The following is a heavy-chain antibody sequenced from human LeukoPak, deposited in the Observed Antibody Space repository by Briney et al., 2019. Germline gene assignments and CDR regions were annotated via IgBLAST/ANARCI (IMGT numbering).Heavy chain of an antibody. CDR3: ARQLGDSSGYYYDYFDY. J-gene: IGHJ4*02. Sequence: SQTLSLTCTVSGGSISTGGYSWSWIRQPPGKGLEWIGYIYYSGSTNYNPSLKSRVTISVDTSKNQFSLKLSSVTAADTAVYYCARQLGDSSGYYYDYFDYWGQGTLVTVSS. D-gene: IGHD3-22*01. CDR1: GGSISTGGYS. V-gene: IGHV4-30-4*07. CDR2: IYYSGST.